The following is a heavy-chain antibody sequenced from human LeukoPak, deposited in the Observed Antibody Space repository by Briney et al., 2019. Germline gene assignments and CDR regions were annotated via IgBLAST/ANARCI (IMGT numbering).Heavy chain of an antibody. D-gene: IGHD6-13*01. J-gene: IGHJ4*02. CDR3: ARDEGESSSFNDY. V-gene: IGHV3-30*14. CDR1: GFTFSSYA. Sequence: GGSLRLSCAASGFTFSSYAMHWVRQAPGKGLEWVAVISYDGSNKYYADSVKGRFTISRDNSKNTLYLQMNSLRAEDTAVYYCARDEGESSSFNDYWGQGTLVTVSS. CDR2: ISYDGSNK.